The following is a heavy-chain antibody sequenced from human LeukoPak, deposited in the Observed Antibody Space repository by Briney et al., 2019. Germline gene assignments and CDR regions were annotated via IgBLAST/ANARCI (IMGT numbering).Heavy chain of an antibody. Sequence: SETLSLTCAVYGGSFSGYYWSWIRQPPGKGLEWIGEINHSGSTNYNPSLKSRVTISVDTSKNQFSLKLSSVTAADTAVYYCARHGGSFWSGYFRFYYYYGMDVWGQGTTVTVSS. V-gene: IGHV4-34*01. D-gene: IGHD3-3*01. J-gene: IGHJ6*02. CDR3: ARHGGSFWSGYFRFYYYYGMDV. CDR2: INHSGST. CDR1: GGSFSGYY.